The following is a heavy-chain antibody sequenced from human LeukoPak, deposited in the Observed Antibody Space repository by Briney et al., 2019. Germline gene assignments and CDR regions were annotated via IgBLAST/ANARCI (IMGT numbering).Heavy chain of an antibody. CDR3: AKGREYYDILTGYFTSPAGAFDI. J-gene: IGHJ3*02. Sequence: GGSLRLSCAASGFTFSSYGMHWVRQAPGKGLEWVAFIRYDGSIKYYADSVKGRFTISRDNSKNTLYLQMNSLRAEDTAVYYCAKGREYYDILTGYFTSPAGAFDIWGQGTMVTVSS. CDR2: IRYDGSIK. CDR1: GFTFSSYG. V-gene: IGHV3-30*02. D-gene: IGHD3-9*01.